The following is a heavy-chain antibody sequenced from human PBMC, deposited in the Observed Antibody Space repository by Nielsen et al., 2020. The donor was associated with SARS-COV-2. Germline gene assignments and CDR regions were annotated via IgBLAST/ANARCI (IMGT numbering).Heavy chain of an antibody. CDR2: ISSNGGST. CDR3: ASSMENWDY. J-gene: IGHJ4*02. Sequence: GESLKISCAASGFTFSSYAMHWVRQAPGKGLEYVSAISSNGGSTYYANSVKGRFTISRDNSKNTLYLQMGSLRAEDTAVYYCASSMENWDYWGQGTLVTVSS. D-gene: IGHD2-8*01. V-gene: IGHV3-64*01. CDR1: GFTFSSYA.